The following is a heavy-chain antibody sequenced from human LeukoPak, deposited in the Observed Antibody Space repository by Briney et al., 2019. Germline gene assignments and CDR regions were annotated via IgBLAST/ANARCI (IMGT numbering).Heavy chain of an antibody. CDR3: ARGTDVPNSIDY. CDR1: GGSFSGYY. Sequence: PSETLSLTCAVYGGSFSGYYWSWIRQPPGKGLERIGEINHSGSTNYNPSLKSRVTISVDTSKNQFSLKLSSVTAADTAVYYCARGTDVPNSIDYWGQGTLVTVSS. V-gene: IGHV4-34*01. D-gene: IGHD4-11*01. J-gene: IGHJ4*02. CDR2: INHSGST.